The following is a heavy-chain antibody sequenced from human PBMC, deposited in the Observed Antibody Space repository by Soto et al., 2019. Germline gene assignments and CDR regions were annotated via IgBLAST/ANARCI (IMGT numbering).Heavy chain of an antibody. CDR1: GLTFSSYS. CDR2: ISGSGGST. V-gene: IGHV3-23*01. D-gene: IGHD3-9*01. CDR3: AKVTYYDILTGYYSSSNFDY. J-gene: IGHJ4*02. Sequence: GGSLRLSCAASGLTFSSYSMSWVRQAPGKGLEWVSAISGSGGSTYYADSVKGRFTISRDNSKNTLYLQMNSLRAEDTAVYYCAKVTYYDILTGYYSSSNFDYWGQGTLVTVSS.